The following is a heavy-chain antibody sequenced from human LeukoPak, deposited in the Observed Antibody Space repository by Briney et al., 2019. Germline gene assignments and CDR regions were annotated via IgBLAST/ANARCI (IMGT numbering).Heavy chain of an antibody. Sequence: PGGSLRLPCAASGFTFNSYAMHWVRQAPGKGLEWVAFISYDGSKKSHANSARGRFTISRDNSKNTLYLQMNSLRAEDTAVYYCARDFLDFSVDYWGQGTLVTVSS. CDR3: ARDFLDFSVDY. D-gene: IGHD3-3*01. V-gene: IGHV3-30*04. CDR2: ISYDGSKK. CDR1: GFTFNSYA. J-gene: IGHJ4*02.